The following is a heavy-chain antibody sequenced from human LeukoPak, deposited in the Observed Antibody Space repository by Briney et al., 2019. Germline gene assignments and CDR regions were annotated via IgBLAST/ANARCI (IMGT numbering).Heavy chain of an antibody. Sequence: GESLRLSCAASGFSFTTYWMSWVRQAPGKGLEWVANIKQDGTEKYYVDSVKGRFTISRDNSKNTLYLQMNSLRAEDTAVYYCAKLAYYYYMDVWGKGTTVTISS. CDR2: IKQDGTEK. CDR1: GFSFTTYW. V-gene: IGHV3-7*03. CDR3: AKLAYYYYMDV. J-gene: IGHJ6*03.